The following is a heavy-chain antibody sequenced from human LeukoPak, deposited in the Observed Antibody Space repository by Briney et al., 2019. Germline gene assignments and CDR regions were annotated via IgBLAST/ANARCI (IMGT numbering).Heavy chain of an antibody. D-gene: IGHD6-13*01. CDR2: IYSGGST. V-gene: IGHV3-66*02. J-gene: IGHJ6*03. CDR1: GFTVSSNY. CDR3: ARASSSWYGFYYYYLDV. Sequence: TGGSLRLSCAASGFTVSSNYMGSVRQAPGKGLEWVSVIYSGGSTYYADSVKGRFTISRDNSKNTLYLQMNSLRAEDTAVYYCARASSSWYGFYYYYLDVWGKGTTVTVSS.